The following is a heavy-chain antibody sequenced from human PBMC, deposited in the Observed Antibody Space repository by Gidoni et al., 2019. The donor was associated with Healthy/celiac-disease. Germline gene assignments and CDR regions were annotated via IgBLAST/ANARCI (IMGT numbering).Heavy chain of an antibody. CDR2: ISYDGSNK. D-gene: IGHD3-10*01. Sequence: QVQLVESGGGVVQPGRSLRLSCAASGFTFSSYGMHWVRQAPGKGLEWVAVISYDGSNKYYADSVKGRFTISRDNSKNTLYLQMNSLRAEDTAVYYCACLWFGEFPFDYWGQGTLVTVSS. J-gene: IGHJ4*02. CDR1: GFTFSSYG. CDR3: ACLWFGEFPFDY. V-gene: IGHV3-30*03.